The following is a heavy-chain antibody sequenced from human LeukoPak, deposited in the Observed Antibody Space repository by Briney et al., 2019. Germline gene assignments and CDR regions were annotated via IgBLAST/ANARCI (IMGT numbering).Heavy chain of an antibody. J-gene: IGHJ6*02. D-gene: IGHD3-10*01. Sequence: ASVKVSCKASGYTFTSYGISWVRQAPGQGLEWVGWISAYNGNTNYAQKLQGRVTMTTDTSTSTAYMELRSLRSDDTAVYYCARDRRFGSVAYYGMDVWGQGTTVTVSS. CDR3: ARDRRFGSVAYYGMDV. V-gene: IGHV1-18*01. CDR2: ISAYNGNT. CDR1: GYTFTSYG.